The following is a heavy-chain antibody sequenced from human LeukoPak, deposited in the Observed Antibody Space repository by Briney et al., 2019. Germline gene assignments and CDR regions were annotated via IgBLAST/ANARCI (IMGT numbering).Heavy chain of an antibody. J-gene: IGHJ4*02. D-gene: IGHD7-27*01. CDR3: ARDLGGLGNY. Sequence: GGSRRLSCGASGFSFSSYEMMWVRQTPGKGLEWLSYIASSGRSVYYADSVKGRFTISRDNSKNTLYLQMDNLRAEDTALYCCARDLGGLGNYWGQGTLVTVSS. CDR1: GFSFSSYE. CDR2: IASSGRSV. V-gene: IGHV3-48*03.